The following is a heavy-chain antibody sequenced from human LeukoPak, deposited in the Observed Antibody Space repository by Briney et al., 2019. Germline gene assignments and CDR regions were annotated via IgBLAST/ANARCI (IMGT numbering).Heavy chain of an antibody. V-gene: IGHV7-4-1*02. CDR3: ARVESHGSLGV. D-gene: IGHD1-1*01. J-gene: IGHJ6*04. CDR1: GYTFTKYA. CDR2: INTNTGNA. Sequence: ASVKVSCKASGYTFTKYAMNWVRQAPGQGLEWMGWINTNTGNAEYAQDFTGRFVFSLDTPVSTAYLQISSLKAEDTAVYYCARVESHGSLGVWGKGTTVTVSS.